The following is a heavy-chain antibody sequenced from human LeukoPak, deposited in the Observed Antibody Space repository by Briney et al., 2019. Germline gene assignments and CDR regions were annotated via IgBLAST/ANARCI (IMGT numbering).Heavy chain of an antibody. V-gene: IGHV3-74*01. CDR1: GFTFADHA. D-gene: IGHD2-2*01. CDR2: INSDGSRT. Sequence: PGTSLRLSCVASGFTFADHAMHWVRRAPGKGLVWVSRINSDGSRTNYADSVKGRFTISRDNAKNTLYLQMNSLRAEDTAVYYCAREDQLLSFDYWGQGTLVTVSA. CDR3: AREDQLLSFDY. J-gene: IGHJ4*02.